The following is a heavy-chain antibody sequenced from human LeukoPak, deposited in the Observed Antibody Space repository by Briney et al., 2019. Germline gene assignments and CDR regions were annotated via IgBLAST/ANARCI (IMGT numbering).Heavy chain of an antibody. V-gene: IGHV3-48*03. J-gene: IGHJ4*02. CDR3: ARERRKYGGNSFDY. Sequence: GGSLRLSRSVSGFTFSSYEMSWVRQAPGKGLEWVSYISSSGSTIYYADSVKGLFTISRDNAKNSLYLQMNSLRAEDTAVYYCARERRKYGGNSFDYWGQGTLVTVSS. CDR1: GFTFSSYE. D-gene: IGHD4-23*01. CDR2: ISSSGSTI.